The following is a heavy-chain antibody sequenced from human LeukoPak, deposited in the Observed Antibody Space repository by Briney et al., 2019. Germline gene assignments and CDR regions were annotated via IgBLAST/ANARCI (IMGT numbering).Heavy chain of an antibody. J-gene: IGHJ6*03. D-gene: IGHD2-21*02. CDR1: GYTFTGYY. Sequence: VASVKVSCKASGYTFTGYYMHWVRQAPGQGLEWMGRINPNSGGTNYAQKFQGGVTMTRDTSISTAYMELSRLRSDDTAVYYCAREMSRVTGDYYYYMDVWGKGTTVTVSS. V-gene: IGHV1-2*06. CDR3: AREMSRVTGDYYYYMDV. CDR2: INPNSGGT.